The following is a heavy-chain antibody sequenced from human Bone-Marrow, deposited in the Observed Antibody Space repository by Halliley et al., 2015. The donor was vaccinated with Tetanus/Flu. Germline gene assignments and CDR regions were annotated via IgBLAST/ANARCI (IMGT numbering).Heavy chain of an antibody. V-gene: IGHV4-59*01. D-gene: IGHD2-2*01. CDR2: IYYSGNT. J-gene: IGHJ4*02. CDR3: AGGTGWMPDD. Sequence: TLSLTCSVSGDPMSGYYWNWIRQPPGKGLEWIGLIYYSGNTNYNPSLKSRVTISVDTSKSQFSLNLNSVTAADTAVYYCAGGTGWMPDDWGQGTLVTVSS. CDR1: GDPMSGYY.